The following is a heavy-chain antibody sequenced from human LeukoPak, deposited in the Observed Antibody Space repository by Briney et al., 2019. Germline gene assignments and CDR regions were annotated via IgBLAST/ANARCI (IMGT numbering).Heavy chain of an antibody. J-gene: IGHJ4*02. CDR2: INPNSGGT. D-gene: IGHD4-17*01. CDR1: GYTFTGYY. V-gene: IGHV1-2*02. CDR3: ATKGDYGDPYYFDY. Sequence: EASVKVSCKASGYTFTGYYMHWVRQAPGQGLEWMGWINPNSGGTNYAQKFQGRVTMTRDTSISTAYMELSRLRSDDTAVYYCATKGDYGDPYYFDYWGQGTLVTVSS.